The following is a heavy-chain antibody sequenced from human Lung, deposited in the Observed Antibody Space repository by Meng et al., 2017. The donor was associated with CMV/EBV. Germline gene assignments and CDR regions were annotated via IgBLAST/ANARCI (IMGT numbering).Heavy chain of an antibody. D-gene: IGHD3-3*01. CDR1: GGSISSYY. J-gene: IGHJ5*02. CDR3: ARVDGTYYDFCRGSVGSWFDP. V-gene: IGHV4-59*01. CDR2: IYYSGST. Sequence: SXTLSLXCTVSGGSISSYYWSWIRQPPGEGLEWIGYIYYSGSTNYNPSLKSRVTISVDTSKNQFSLKLSSVTAADTAVYYCARVDGTYYDFCRGSVGSWFDPXGQGXLVTVSS.